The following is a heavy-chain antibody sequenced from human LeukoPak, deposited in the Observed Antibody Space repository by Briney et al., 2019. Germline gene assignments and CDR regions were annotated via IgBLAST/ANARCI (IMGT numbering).Heavy chain of an antibody. V-gene: IGHV4-59*01. Sequence: SETLSHTRTHPGGSLSYYYWSWIRPPPGKGLEWIGYIYYSGSTNYNPSLKSRVTISVDTSKNQFSLKVNSVTYADTAVYYCARGYSSSWYGPFSIDYWGQGTQVTVSS. CDR1: GGSLSYYY. J-gene: IGHJ4*02. D-gene: IGHD6-13*01. CDR2: IYYSGST. CDR3: ARGYSSSWYGPFSIDY.